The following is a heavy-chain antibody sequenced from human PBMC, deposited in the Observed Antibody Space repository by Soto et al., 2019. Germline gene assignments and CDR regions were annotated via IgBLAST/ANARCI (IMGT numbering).Heavy chain of an antibody. V-gene: IGHV1-69*01. Sequence: QVQLVQSGAEVKKPGSSVKVSCKASGGTFGSYAISWVRQAPGQGLEWMGGIIPIPGTANYAQKVQGRVTIAAAESTSKAYMELSSLRSEDTAVYYCARSQGSSTSLEIYYYYYYGMEVWGSGTRVTVSS. CDR3: ARSQGSSTSLEIYYYYYYGMEV. CDR1: GGTFGSYA. CDR2: IIPIPGTA. J-gene: IGHJ6*04. D-gene: IGHD2-2*01.